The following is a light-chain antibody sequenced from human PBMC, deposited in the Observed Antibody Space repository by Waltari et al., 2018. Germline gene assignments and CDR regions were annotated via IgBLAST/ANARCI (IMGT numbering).Light chain of an antibody. J-gene: IGKJ1*01. Sequence: DIQMTQSPSTLSASVGDRVTITCRPSQRMSNWLAWYQQKPGTPPKVLIYKASSLETGVPCRFSGSGSGTEFTLTISSLQPDDVATYYCQQYKSYPWTFGQGTKVEI. CDR2: KAS. CDR3: QQYKSYPWT. CDR1: QRMSNW. V-gene: IGKV1-5*03.